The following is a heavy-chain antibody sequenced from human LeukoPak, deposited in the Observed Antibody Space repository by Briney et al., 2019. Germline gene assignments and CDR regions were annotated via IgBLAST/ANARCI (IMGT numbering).Heavy chain of an antibody. D-gene: IGHD5-18*01. Sequence: SETLSLTCAVYGGSFSGYYWSWIRQPPGKGLEWIGEINHSGSTNYNPSLKSRVTISVDTSKNQFSLKLSSVTAADTAVYYCARWIQLLDAFDIWGQGTMVTVSS. CDR3: ARWIQLLDAFDI. CDR1: GGSFSGYY. CDR2: INHSGST. J-gene: IGHJ3*02. V-gene: IGHV4-34*01.